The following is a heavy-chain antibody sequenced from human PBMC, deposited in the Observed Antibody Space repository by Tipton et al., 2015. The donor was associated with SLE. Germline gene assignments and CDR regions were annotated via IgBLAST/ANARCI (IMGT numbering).Heavy chain of an antibody. J-gene: IGHJ1*01. CDR3: AGASRWLASKYFQY. V-gene: IGHV4-4*08. Sequence: TLSLTCTVSGGSISSYYWSWIRQSPGKGLEWIGYIYTSGSTNYNPSLKSRVTISADTSKNQFSLKLSSVTAADTAVYYCAGASRWLASKYFQYWGQGTLVTVSS. CDR2: IYTSGST. CDR1: GGSISSYY. D-gene: IGHD6-19*01.